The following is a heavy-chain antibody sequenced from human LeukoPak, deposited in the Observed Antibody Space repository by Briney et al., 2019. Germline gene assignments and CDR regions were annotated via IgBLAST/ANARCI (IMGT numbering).Heavy chain of an antibody. D-gene: IGHD1-26*01. CDR1: GFTFSSYG. V-gene: IGHV3-30*02. CDR2: IRSDGTNK. Sequence: GGSLRLSCAASGFTFSSYGMHWVRQAPGKGLEWVTSIRSDGTNKYYADSVKGRFTISRDNSRNTLYLQMNSLRAEDTAVYYCAKSSPWELQAGAFDYWGQGTLVTVSS. CDR3: AKSSPWELQAGAFDY. J-gene: IGHJ4*02.